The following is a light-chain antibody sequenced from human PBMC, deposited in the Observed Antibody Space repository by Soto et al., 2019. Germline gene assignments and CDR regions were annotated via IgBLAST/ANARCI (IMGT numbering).Light chain of an antibody. V-gene: IGLV2-14*01. CDR1: SSDVGGYKY. CDR3: TSYTGSSTLV. Sequence: QSVLTQPPSVSGSPGQSITISCTGTSSDVGGYKYVSWYQQHPGKAPKLMIYEVSYRPSGVSNRFSGSKSGNTAALTISGLQAEDEADYFCTSYTGSSTLVFGTGTKVTVL. J-gene: IGLJ1*01. CDR2: EVS.